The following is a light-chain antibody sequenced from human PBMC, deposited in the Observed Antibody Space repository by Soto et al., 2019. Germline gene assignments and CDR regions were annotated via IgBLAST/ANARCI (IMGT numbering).Light chain of an antibody. CDR2: KAS. CDR1: QSISSW. J-gene: IGKJ1*01. CDR3: QQYNSYSPP. V-gene: IGKV1-5*03. Sequence: DIQMTQSPSTLSASVGDRVTITCRASQSISSWLAWYQQKPGKAPKLLIYKASSLESGVPSRFSGSGSGTEFTLTISSLQPDDFATYYYQQYNSYSPPFGQGTKVEIK.